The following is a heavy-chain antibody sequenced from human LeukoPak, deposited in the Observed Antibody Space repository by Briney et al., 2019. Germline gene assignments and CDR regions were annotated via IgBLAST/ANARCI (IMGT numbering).Heavy chain of an antibody. D-gene: IGHD3-22*01. CDR3: ARGSPNEYDSSGYYSPLGY. CDR2: ISSGSSTI. CDR1: GFTFSDYS. Sequence: QPGGSLRLSCVASGFTFSDYSINWLRQAPGKGLEWVSYISSGSSTIYYADSVKGRFTTSRDNAKNSLYLQMNSLRAEDTAVYYCARGSPNEYDSSGYYSPLGYWGQGTLVIVST. V-gene: IGHV3-48*04. J-gene: IGHJ4*02.